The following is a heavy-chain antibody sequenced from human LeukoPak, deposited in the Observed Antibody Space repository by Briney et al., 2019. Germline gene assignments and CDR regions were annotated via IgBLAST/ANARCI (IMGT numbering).Heavy chain of an antibody. V-gene: IGHV1-3*01. CDR1: GYTFTSYA. Sequence: ASVKVSCKASGYTFTSYAIHWVRQAPGQRLEWMGWINVGYGNTKYSQKFQGRVTITRDTSASTAYMELSSLRSEDTAVYYCARVSGSGGSKYYFDYWGQGTLVTVSS. D-gene: IGHD3-10*01. J-gene: IGHJ4*02. CDR2: INVGYGNT. CDR3: ARVSGSGGSKYYFDY.